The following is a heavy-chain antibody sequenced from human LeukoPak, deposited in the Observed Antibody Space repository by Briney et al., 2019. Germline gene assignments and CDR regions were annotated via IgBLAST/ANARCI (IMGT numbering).Heavy chain of an antibody. V-gene: IGHV3-30*03. CDR1: GFSFSTYA. CDR3: ATDRYPLFDS. J-gene: IGHJ4*02. Sequence: QSGGSLRLSCAASGFSFSTYAMHWVRQAPGKVLEWVAVISYDGSNRYYGDSVKGRFTISRDSSKNMLYLQMNSLRPEDTAVYYCATDRYPLFDSWGQGTLVTVSS. D-gene: IGHD3-16*02. CDR2: ISYDGSNR.